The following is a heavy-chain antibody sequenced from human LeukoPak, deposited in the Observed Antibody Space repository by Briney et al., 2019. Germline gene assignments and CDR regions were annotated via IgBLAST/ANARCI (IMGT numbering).Heavy chain of an antibody. V-gene: IGHV4-59*01. Sequence: SETLSLTCTVSGGTISTYYWSWIRQPPRKGLEWIGYIYYSGSTNYSPSLKSRVTISLDTSKNQFSLKLNSVTAADTAMYYCARSFSPNYYDLLDYWGQGTLVTVSS. CDR2: IYYSGST. CDR1: GGTISTYY. CDR3: ARSFSPNYYDLLDY. D-gene: IGHD3-22*01. J-gene: IGHJ4*02.